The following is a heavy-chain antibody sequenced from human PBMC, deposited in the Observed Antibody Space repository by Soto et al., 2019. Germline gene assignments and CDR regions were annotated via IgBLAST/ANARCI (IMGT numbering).Heavy chain of an antibody. CDR1: GGSISSSSYY. Sequence: QLQLQESGPGLVKPSETLSLTCTVSGGSISSSSYYWGWIRQPPGKGLEWIGSIYYSGSTYYNPSLKSRVXXSXDXSKNQFSLKLRSVTAADTAVYYCARLDYGDYIFFGYWGQGTLVTVSS. CDR3: ARLDYGDYIFFGY. V-gene: IGHV4-39*01. CDR2: IYYSGST. D-gene: IGHD4-17*01. J-gene: IGHJ4*02.